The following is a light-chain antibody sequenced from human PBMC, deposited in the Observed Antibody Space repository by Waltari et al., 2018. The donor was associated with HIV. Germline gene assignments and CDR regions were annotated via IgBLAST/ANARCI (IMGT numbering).Light chain of an antibody. CDR2: EDS. CDR3: YSAANKNLRI. CDR1: LLTEKY. J-gene: IGLJ2*01. V-gene: IGLV3-27*01. Sequence: SYELTQPSSVSVSPGQTARITCSGDLLTEKYARWFQQMPGQAPVLLIFEDSERPSGIPERFSGSSSGTTVTLTITGAQVEDEGDYYCYSAANKNLRIFGGGTKLTVL.